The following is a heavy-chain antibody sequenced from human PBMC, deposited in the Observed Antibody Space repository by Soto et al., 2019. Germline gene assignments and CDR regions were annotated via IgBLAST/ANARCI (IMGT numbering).Heavy chain of an antibody. Sequence: EVQLVESGGGLVQPGGSLRLSCAASGFTVSSNYMSWVRQAPGKGLEWVSAIYSGGSTYYADSVKVRFTISRDHAQNTLYPQMNSLIAEDTAVYYWARDGSYSELRNNWSQGSLVSVS. J-gene: IGHJ4*02. CDR3: ARDGSYSELRNN. CDR1: GFTVSSNY. CDR2: IYSGGST. V-gene: IGHV3-66*01. D-gene: IGHD1-7*01.